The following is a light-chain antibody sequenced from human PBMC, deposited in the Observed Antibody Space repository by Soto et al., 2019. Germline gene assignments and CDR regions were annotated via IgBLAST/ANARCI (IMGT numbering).Light chain of an antibody. J-gene: IGKJ4*01. CDR3: QQLNGYLELT. CDR1: QGISTY. V-gene: IGKV1-9*01. Sequence: IQLTQSPSFLSSSFGDRVTITCRSSQGISTYLAWYQQKLGKAPKLLXYDASTLQSGVPSRFSGSRSGTEFTLTISSLQPEDFATYYCQQLNGYLELTFGGGTKVDI. CDR2: DAS.